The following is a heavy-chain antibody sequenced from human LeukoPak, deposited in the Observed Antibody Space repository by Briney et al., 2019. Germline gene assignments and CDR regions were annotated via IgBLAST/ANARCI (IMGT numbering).Heavy chain of an antibody. CDR3: ASGYYYFMDV. CDR2: LYYKGTT. J-gene: IGHJ6*03. CDR1: GGSISSNY. V-gene: IGHV4-59*01. Sequence: PSETLSLTCTVSGGSISSNYWSWIRQPPGKGLEWIGLLYYKGTTNYNSSLTGRATISADTSKKYFSLKLTSVTAADTAVYYCASGYYYFMDVWGKGTTVTVSS. D-gene: IGHD6-13*01.